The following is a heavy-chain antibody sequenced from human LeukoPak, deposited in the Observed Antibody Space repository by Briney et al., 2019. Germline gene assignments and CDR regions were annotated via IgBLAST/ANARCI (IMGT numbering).Heavy chain of an antibody. CDR1: GITLSSYA. CDR2: INGSGVIT. V-gene: IGHV3-23*01. Sequence: PGGSLRLSCAASGITLSSYAMSWVRQAPGKGLEWVSAINGSGVITYYTDSVKGRFTISRDNSKNTVYLQMNSLRAEDTAIYYCAKDSSQGGDNFDYWGQGTLVTVSS. J-gene: IGHJ4*02. D-gene: IGHD3-16*01. CDR3: AKDSSQGGDNFDY.